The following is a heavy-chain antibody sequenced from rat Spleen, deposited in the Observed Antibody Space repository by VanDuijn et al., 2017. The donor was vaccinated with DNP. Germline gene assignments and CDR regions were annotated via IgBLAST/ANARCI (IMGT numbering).Heavy chain of an antibody. V-gene: IGHV2-72*01. J-gene: IGHJ3*01. Sequence: QVQLKESGPGLVQPSQTLSLTCTVAGFSLTSYNVDWVRQPPGKGLEWMGTIWAGGSTNYNSAVQSRLSISRDTSKSQVFLKMNSLQPEDTGTYYCVRHVDPGWFPFWGQGTLVTVSS. CDR1: GFSLTSYN. CDR3: VRHVDPGWFPF. CDR2: IWAGGST. D-gene: IGHD3-1*01.